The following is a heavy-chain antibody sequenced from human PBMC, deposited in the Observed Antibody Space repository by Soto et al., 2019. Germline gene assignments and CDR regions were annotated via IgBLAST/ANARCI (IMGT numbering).Heavy chain of an antibody. CDR2: IYYSGST. Sequence: SETLSLTCTVSGGSISSGGYYWSWVRQHPGKGLEWIGYIYYSGSTYYNPSLKSRVTISVDTSKNQFSLKLSSVTAADTAVYYCASLSAGYYYDSSGYYFDYWGQGTQVTVS. V-gene: IGHV4-31*03. J-gene: IGHJ4*02. D-gene: IGHD3-22*01. CDR3: ASLSAGYYYDSSGYYFDY. CDR1: GGSISSGGYY.